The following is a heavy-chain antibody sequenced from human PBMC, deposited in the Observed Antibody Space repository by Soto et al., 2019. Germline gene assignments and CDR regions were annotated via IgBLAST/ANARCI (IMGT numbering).Heavy chain of an antibody. D-gene: IGHD5-18*01. CDR2: IYKSGTT. CDR1: GYSISGGSY. J-gene: IGHJ4*02. Sequence: NPSETLSLTCAVSGYSISGGSYWCWIRPTLGRGLEWIGSIYKSGTTYYNPSLKSRLTISVDTSKNQFSLILSSVTATDTAVYFWARTGVYSHANWGQGTLVTVSS. V-gene: IGHV4-38-2*01. CDR3: ARTGVYSHAN.